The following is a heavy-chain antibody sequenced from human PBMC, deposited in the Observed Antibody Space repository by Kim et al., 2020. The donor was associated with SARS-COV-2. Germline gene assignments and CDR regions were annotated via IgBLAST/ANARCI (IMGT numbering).Heavy chain of an antibody. CDR3: ARSPVGVVAGTSVDY. Sequence: SVKVSCKASGGTFSSYAISWVRQAPGQGLEWMGRIIPILGIANYAQKFQGRVTITADKSTSTAYMELSSLRSEDTAVYYFARSPVGVVAGTSVDYWGQGTLVTVSS. CDR2: IIPILGIA. J-gene: IGHJ4*02. D-gene: IGHD6-19*01. V-gene: IGHV1-69*04. CDR1: GGTFSSYA.